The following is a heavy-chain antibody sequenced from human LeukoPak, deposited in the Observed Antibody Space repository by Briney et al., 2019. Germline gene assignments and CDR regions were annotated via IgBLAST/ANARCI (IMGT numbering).Heavy chain of an antibody. CDR2: IYYSGGT. V-gene: IGHV4-59*01. J-gene: IGHJ3*01. D-gene: IGHD2-15*01. CDR3: ARHRGGFDL. CDR1: RGSISSYY. Sequence: PSETLSLTCTVSRGSISSYYWSWLRQPPGKGLEWLGYIYYSGGTNYNPSLKSRVTISVDTSKIHFSLKLSSVTAADTAAYYCARHRGGFDLWGQGTMVTVSS.